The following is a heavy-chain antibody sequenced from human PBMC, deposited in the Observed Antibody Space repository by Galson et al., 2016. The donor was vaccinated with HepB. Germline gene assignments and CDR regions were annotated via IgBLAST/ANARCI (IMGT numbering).Heavy chain of an antibody. V-gene: IGHV1-46*01. J-gene: IGHJ4*02. Sequence: SVKVSCKASGYLFTSYFLHWVRQAPGQGLEWMGVINPSDNRATYAQKFQGRVTMTRDTSTSTVYMELSSLRSEDTAVYYCARRSYSSGWPFDYWGQGTLVTVSS. CDR2: INPSDNRA. D-gene: IGHD6-19*01. CDR3: ARRSYSSGWPFDY. CDR1: GYLFTSYF.